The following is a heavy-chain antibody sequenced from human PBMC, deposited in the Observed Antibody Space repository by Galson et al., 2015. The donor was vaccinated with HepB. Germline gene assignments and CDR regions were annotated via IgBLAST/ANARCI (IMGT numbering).Heavy chain of an antibody. CDR2: ILHDAHNR. Sequence: SLRLSCAASGFPFSNYAMHWVRQTPGKGLEWMTVILHDAHNRYYADSVEGRFTVSRDNSTNTVYLQMHSLRPEDTAIYYCARRAGASGGFSFDYWGQGSLVTVSS. V-gene: IGHV3-30*04. J-gene: IGHJ4*02. CDR3: ARRAGASGGFSFDY. CDR1: GFPFSNYA. D-gene: IGHD3-10*01.